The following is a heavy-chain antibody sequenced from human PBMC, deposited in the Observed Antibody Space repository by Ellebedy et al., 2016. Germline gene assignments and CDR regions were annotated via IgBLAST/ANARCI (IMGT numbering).Heavy chain of an antibody. CDR3: ASEHDFWSGSPTRFGY. CDR2: ISGSGGST. Sequence: GESLKISCAASGFTFSSYAMSWVRQAPGKGLEWVSAISGSGGSTYYADSVKGRFTISRDNSKNTLYLQMNSLRAEDTAVYYYASEHDFWSGSPTRFGYWGQGTLVTVSS. J-gene: IGHJ4*02. D-gene: IGHD3-3*01. CDR1: GFTFSSYA. V-gene: IGHV3-23*01.